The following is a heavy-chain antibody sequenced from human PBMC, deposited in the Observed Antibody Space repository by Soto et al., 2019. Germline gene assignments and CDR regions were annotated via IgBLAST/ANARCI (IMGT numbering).Heavy chain of an antibody. D-gene: IGHD3-22*01. V-gene: IGHV3-23*01. CDR1: GFTFSSYA. CDR3: AKNGGYDYYDCSGIDC. CDR2: ISGNAAYT. Sequence: EVQMLESGGGLVQPGGSLRLSCATSGFTFSSYAMSWVRRAPGKGLEWVSAISGNAAYTYYADSVKGRFTISRDTSQSTLYLQMNSQIAEDTAVYYCAKNGGYDYYDCSGIDCWGQGTLVTVSA. J-gene: IGHJ4*02.